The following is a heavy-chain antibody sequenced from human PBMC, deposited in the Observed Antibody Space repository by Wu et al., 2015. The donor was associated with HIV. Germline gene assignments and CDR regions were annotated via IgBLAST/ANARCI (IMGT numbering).Heavy chain of an antibody. CDR2: LTLIFGTS. CDR3: ARNTDSVATSLYSLGV. D-gene: IGHD5-12*01. V-gene: IGHV1-69*05. CDR1: GGTFSSFA. J-gene: IGHJ6*02. Sequence: QVQLVQSGAEVKQPGSSVKVSCKSSGGTFSSFAINWVRQAPGQGLEWLGGLTLIFGTSKYAQRFQGRVTITTGESKGIAYMELSSLRSEDTAVYYCARNTDSVATSLYSLGVWGQGTTVTVSS.